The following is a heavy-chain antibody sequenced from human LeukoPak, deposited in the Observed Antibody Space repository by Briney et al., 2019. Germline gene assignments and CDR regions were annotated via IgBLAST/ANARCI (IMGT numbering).Heavy chain of an antibody. J-gene: IGHJ5*02. CDR2: IIPIFGTA. V-gene: IGHV1-69*06. D-gene: IGHD1-26*01. CDR1: GGTFSSYA. Sequence: ASVKVSCKASGGTFSSYAISWVRQAPGQGLEWMGGIIPIFGTANYAQKFQDRVTITADKSTSTAYMELSSLRSEDTAVYYCARETPGSYSWFDPWGQGTLVIVSS. CDR3: ARETPGSYSWFDP.